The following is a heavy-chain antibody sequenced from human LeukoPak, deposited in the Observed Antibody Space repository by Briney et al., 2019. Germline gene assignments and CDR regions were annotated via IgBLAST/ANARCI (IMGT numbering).Heavy chain of an antibody. J-gene: IGHJ6*02. CDR3: YCGSTGYGMDV. CDR1: GYTFTSYY. V-gene: IGHV1-46*01. D-gene: IGHD2-2*01. Sequence: ASVKVSCKASGYTFTSYYMHWVRQAPGQGLEWMGIINPSGGSTSYAQKFQGRVTMTRDTSTSTVYMELSSLRSEDTAVYYCYCGSTGYGMDVWGQGTTVTVSS. CDR2: INPSGGST.